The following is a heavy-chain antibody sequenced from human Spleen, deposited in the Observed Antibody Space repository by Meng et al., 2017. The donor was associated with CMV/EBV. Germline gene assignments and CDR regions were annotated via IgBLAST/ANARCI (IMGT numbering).Heavy chain of an antibody. CDR3: ASASIYIGSYWGFDY. Sequence: SETLSLTCTVSGGSISSSNYYWGWIRQPPGKGLEWIGSFYYRGSTYYNPSLKSRVTISVDTSKNQFSLKLSSVTAADTAVYYCASASIYIGSYWGFDYWGQGTLVTV. CDR1: GGSISSSNYY. J-gene: IGHJ4*02. CDR2: FYYRGST. D-gene: IGHD1-26*01. V-gene: IGHV4-39*07.